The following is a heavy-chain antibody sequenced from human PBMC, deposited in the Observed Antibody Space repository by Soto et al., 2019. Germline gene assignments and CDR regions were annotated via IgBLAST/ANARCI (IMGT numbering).Heavy chain of an antibody. V-gene: IGHV3-72*01. CDR3: ARCVKGKARWQQLVRSYYGMDV. D-gene: IGHD6-13*01. Sequence: EVQLVESGGGLVQPGGSLRLSCAASGFTFSDHYIDWVRQAPGKGLEWVGRNRNKANSYTTEYAASVKGRFTISTDDSKTSLYLHMNSLNPEDTAVYYCARCVKGKARWQQLVRSYYGMDVWGQGTTVTVSS. CDR2: NRNKANSYTT. J-gene: IGHJ6*02. CDR1: GFTFSDHY.